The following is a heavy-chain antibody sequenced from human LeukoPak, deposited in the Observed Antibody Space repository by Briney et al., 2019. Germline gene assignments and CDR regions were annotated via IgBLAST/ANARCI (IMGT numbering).Heavy chain of an antibody. CDR3: ARGFGYFDWLLDY. V-gene: IGHV1-69*06. CDR1: GGTFSSYA. CDR2: IIPISGTP. D-gene: IGHD3-9*01. J-gene: IGHJ4*02. Sequence: SVKVSCKASGGTFSSYAITWVRQAHGQGLEWMGGIIPISGTPNYAQKFQGRVTITADKSTSTAYMELSSLRSEDTAVYYCARGFGYFDWLLDYWGQGALVTVSS.